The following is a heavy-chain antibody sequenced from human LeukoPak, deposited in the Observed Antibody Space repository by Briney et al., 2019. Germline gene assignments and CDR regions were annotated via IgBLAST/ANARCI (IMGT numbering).Heavy chain of an antibody. J-gene: IGHJ4*02. CDR1: GFTFSSYW. Sequence: PGGSLRLSCAASGFTFSSYWMHWVRQATGKGLEWVSAINTAADTYYPDSVKGRFTISRENAKSSLYLQMNSLRVGDTAVYYCVRAPPGTGWLIDHWGQGTLVAVSS. CDR2: INTAADT. D-gene: IGHD6-19*01. V-gene: IGHV3-13*04. CDR3: VRAPPGTGWLIDH.